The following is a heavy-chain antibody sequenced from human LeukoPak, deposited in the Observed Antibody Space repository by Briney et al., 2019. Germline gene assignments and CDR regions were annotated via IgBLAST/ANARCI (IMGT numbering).Heavy chain of an antibody. CDR3: AKSLWADY. CDR2: IKEDGGEK. D-gene: IGHD3-16*01. V-gene: IGHV3-7*01. Sequence: QPGRSLRLSCAASGFSFSRHWMSWVRQAPGKGLEWVANIKEDGGEKSYVASVKGRFTISRDNAKNSLFLQLMSLRDDDTAVYYCAKSLWADYWGQGKLVTVS. J-gene: IGHJ4*02. CDR1: GFSFSRHW.